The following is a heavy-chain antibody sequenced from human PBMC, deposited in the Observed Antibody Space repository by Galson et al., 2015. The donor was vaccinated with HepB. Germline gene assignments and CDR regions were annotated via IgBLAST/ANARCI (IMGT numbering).Heavy chain of an antibody. D-gene: IGHD5-18*01. V-gene: IGHV3-48*02. CDR1: GFTFSSYS. CDR3: ARETDTAMGAHYYGMDV. Sequence: SLRLSCAASGFTFSSYSMNWVRQAPGKGLEWVSYISSSSSTIYYADSVKGRFTISRDNAKNSLYLQMNSLRDEDTAVYYCARETDTAMGAHYYGMDVWGQGTTVTVSS. CDR2: ISSSSSTI. J-gene: IGHJ6*02.